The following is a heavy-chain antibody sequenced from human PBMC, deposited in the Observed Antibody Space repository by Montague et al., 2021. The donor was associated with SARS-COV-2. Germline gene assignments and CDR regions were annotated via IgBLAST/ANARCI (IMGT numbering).Heavy chain of an antibody. J-gene: IGHJ3*01. CDR3: ASAFYGDHWAFDV. D-gene: IGHD3-3*02. CDR1: ADSVSSPSAS. V-gene: IGHV6-1*01. Sequence: CAISADSVSSPSASWNWIRQSPSKGLEWLGRTYYRSWWRSQYPGSLESRITISGDTSKNQFSLQLNSVTPEDTAVYYCASAFYGDHWAFDVWGQGTMVTVSS. CDR2: TYYRSWWRS.